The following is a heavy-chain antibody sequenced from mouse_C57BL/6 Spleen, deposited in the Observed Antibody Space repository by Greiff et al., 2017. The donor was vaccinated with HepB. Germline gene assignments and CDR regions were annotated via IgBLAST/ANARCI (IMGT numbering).Heavy chain of an antibody. D-gene: IGHD4-1*01. Sequence: EVKLQESGGDLVKPGGSLKLSCAASGFTFSSYGMSWVRQTPDKRLEWVATISSGGSYTYYPDSVKGRFTISRDNAKNTLYLQMSSLKSEDTAMYYCARHLGRNYFDYWGQGTTLTVSS. CDR1: GFTFSSYG. J-gene: IGHJ2*01. CDR3: ARHLGRNYFDY. V-gene: IGHV5-6*01. CDR2: ISSGGSYT.